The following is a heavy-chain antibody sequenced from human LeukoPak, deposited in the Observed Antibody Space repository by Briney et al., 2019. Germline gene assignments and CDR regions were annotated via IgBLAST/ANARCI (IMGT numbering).Heavy chain of an antibody. Sequence: SETLSLTCTVSGGSTSSHYWSWIRQPPGKGLEWIGYIYYSGSTNYNPSLKSRVTISVDTSKNQFSLKLSSVTAADTAVYYCARDDTAMGRDYYYYMDVWGKGTTVTVSS. CDR2: IYYSGST. V-gene: IGHV4-59*11. CDR3: ARDDTAMGRDYYYYMDV. CDR1: GGSTSSHY. J-gene: IGHJ6*03. D-gene: IGHD5-18*01.